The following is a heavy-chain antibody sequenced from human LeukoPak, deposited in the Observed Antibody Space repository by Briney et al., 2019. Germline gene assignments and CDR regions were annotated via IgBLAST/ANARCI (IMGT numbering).Heavy chain of an antibody. CDR3: ARARIAAAGRQDY. CDR2: ISSSGSTI. CDR1: GFTFSSYE. D-gene: IGHD6-13*01. Sequence: GGSLRLSCAASGFTFSSYEMNWVRQAPGKGLEWVSYISSSGSTIYYADSVKGRFTISRDNAKNSLYLQMNSLRAEDTAVYYCARARIAAAGRQDYWGQGTLVTVSS. J-gene: IGHJ4*02. V-gene: IGHV3-48*03.